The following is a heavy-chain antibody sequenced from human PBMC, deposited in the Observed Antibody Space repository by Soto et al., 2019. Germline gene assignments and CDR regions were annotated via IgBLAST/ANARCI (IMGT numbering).Heavy chain of an antibody. CDR3: ARGYYRMDV. V-gene: IGHV3-7*01. CDR1: GFTFSSYW. J-gene: IGHJ6*02. CDR2: IKQDGSEK. Sequence: GGSLILSCAVSGFTFSSYWMSWVRQAPGKGLEWVANIKQDGSEKYYVDSVKGRFNISRDNAKNSLYLQMNSLRVEDTAVYYCARGYYRMDVSGQGYMVTV.